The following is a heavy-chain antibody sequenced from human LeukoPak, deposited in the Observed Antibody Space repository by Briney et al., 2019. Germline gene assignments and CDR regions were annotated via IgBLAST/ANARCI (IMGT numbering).Heavy chain of an antibody. Sequence: SVKLSCKASGGTFSSYAISWVRQAPGQGLEWRGGIIPIFGTANYAQKFQGRVTMTADESTSKAYMELSSLRSEDTAVYYCARDGSYGDYVFEEFYFDYWGQGTLVTVSS. J-gene: IGHJ4*02. CDR1: GGTFSSYA. CDR3: ARDGSYGDYVFEEFYFDY. D-gene: IGHD4-17*01. V-gene: IGHV1-69*13. CDR2: IIPIFGTA.